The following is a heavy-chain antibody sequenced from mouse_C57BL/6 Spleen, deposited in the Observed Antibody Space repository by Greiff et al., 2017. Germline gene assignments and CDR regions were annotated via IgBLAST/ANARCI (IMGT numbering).Heavy chain of an antibody. CDR2: ISSGSSTI. CDR1: GFTFSDYG. Sequence: EVNVVESGGGLVKPGGSLKLSCAASGFTFSDYGMHWVRQAPEKGLEWVAYISSGSSTIYYADTVKGRFTISRDHTKNTLFLQMTSLRSENTAMYYCARHYAMDYWGQGTSVTVSS. V-gene: IGHV5-17*01. CDR3: ARHYAMDY. J-gene: IGHJ4*01.